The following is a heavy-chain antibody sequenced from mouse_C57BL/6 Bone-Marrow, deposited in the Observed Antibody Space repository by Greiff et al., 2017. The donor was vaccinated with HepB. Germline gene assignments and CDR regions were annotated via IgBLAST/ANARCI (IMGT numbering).Heavy chain of an antibody. V-gene: IGHV1-31*01. CDR2: IYPYNGVS. Sequence: VQLQQSGPELVKPGASVKISCKASGYSFTGYYMHWVKRSHGNILDWIGYIYPYNGVSSYNQKFKGKATLTVDKSSSTAYMELRSLTSEDSAVYYCASYYYGSAPYFDVWGTGTTVTVSS. CDR3: ASYYYGSAPYFDV. D-gene: IGHD1-1*01. CDR1: GYSFTGYY. J-gene: IGHJ1*03.